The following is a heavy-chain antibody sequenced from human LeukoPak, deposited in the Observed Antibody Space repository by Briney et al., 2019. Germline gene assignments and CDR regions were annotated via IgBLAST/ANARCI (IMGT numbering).Heavy chain of an antibody. D-gene: IGHD1-1*01. Sequence: SETLSLTCTVSGGSISSYYWSWIRQPPGKGLEWIGYIYYSRSTNYNPSLKSRVTISVDTSKNQFSLKLSSVTAADTAVYYCARGVELIEYYFDYWGQGTLVTVSS. CDR2: IYYSRST. J-gene: IGHJ4*02. CDR3: ARGVELIEYYFDY. CDR1: GGSISSYY. V-gene: IGHV4-59*01.